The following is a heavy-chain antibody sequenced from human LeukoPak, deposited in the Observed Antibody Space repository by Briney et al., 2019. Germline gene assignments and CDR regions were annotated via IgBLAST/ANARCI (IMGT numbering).Heavy chain of an antibody. Sequence: GGSLRLSCAASGFTFSSYSMNWVRQAPGKGLEWVSYISSSSSTIYYADSVKGRFTISRDNAKNSLYLQMNSLRAEDTAVYYCARGAYGDYNPDAFDIWGQGTMVTVSS. J-gene: IGHJ3*02. CDR3: ARGAYGDYNPDAFDI. CDR1: GFTFSSYS. D-gene: IGHD4-17*01. V-gene: IGHV3-48*01. CDR2: ISSSSSTI.